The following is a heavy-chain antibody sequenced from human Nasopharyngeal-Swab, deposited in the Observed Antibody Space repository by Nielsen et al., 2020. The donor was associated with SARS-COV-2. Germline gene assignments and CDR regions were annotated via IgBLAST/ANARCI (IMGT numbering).Heavy chain of an antibody. V-gene: IGHV7-4-1*02. J-gene: IGHJ4*02. CDR1: GYTFTSNV. Sequence: ASVKVSCKASGYTFTSNVLSWVRQAPGQGPEYIGWISTKTGAPTYAQAFTGRFVISLDTSVSTTYLQISSLKADDTAVYYCARENQEYANIWIDYWGQGTRVTVSS. CDR3: ARENQEYANIWIDY. D-gene: IGHD1-1*01. CDR2: ISTKTGAP.